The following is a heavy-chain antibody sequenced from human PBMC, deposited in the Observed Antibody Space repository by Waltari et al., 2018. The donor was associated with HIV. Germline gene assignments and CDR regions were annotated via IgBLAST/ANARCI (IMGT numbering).Heavy chain of an antibody. D-gene: IGHD3-22*01. J-gene: IGHJ4*02. CDR2: VKQGGNS. CDR3: ARRRQVVSQPFDY. CDR1: GGSFSPYY. Sequence: QVQLQQWGAGLLKPSETLSLTCAVYGGSFSPYYWSWVRQPPGKGLEWIGEVKQGGNSKYNPSLESRVSVTFDTSKNQFSLNLDSVTAADTAVYFCARRRQVVSQPFDYWGQGTPVIVS. V-gene: IGHV4-34*01.